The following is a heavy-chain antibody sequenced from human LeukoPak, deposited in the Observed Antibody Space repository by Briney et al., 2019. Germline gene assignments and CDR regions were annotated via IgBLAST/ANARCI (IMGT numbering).Heavy chain of an antibody. Sequence: SETLSLTCAGYGGSFSGYYWSWIRQPPGKGLEWIGEINHSGSTNYNPSLKSRVTISVDTAKNQFSLKLSSVTAADTAVYYCARENRGTDAFVIWGQGTMVTVSS. CDR3: ARENRGTDAFVI. V-gene: IGHV4-34*01. D-gene: IGHD1-14*01. J-gene: IGHJ3*02. CDR1: GGSFSGYY. CDR2: INHSGST.